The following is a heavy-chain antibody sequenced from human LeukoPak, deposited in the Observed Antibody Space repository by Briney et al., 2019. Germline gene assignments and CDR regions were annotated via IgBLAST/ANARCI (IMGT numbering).Heavy chain of an antibody. J-gene: IGHJ4*02. CDR1: GFTFSSYA. V-gene: IGHV3-64*01. Sequence: GGSLRLSCAASGFTFSSYAMHWVRQAPGKGLEYVSAISTNGGSTYYAKSVKGRFTISRDNSKNTLYLQMGSLGAEDMAVYYCAREGTPLGISDYWGQGTLVTVSS. CDR3: AREGTPLGISDY. CDR2: ISTNGGST. D-gene: IGHD7-27*01.